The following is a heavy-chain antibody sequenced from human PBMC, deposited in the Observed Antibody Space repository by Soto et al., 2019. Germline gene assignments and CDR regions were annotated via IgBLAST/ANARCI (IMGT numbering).Heavy chain of an antibody. CDR3: ARHEYCGGDCYPPYFFDS. V-gene: IGHV4-59*08. CDR2: IYSSEST. Sequence: PSETLSLTCTVSGGSLSRYYWSWIRQTPGKGLEWIGHIYSSESTNYSPSLKSRVTISVDTSKNHFSLQLTSVTAADTAVYYCARHEYCGGDCYPPYFFDSWGQGALVTVSS. J-gene: IGHJ4*02. CDR1: GGSLSRYY. D-gene: IGHD2-21*02.